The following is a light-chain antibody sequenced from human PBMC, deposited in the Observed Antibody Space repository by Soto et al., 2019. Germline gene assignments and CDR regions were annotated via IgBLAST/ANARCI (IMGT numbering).Light chain of an antibody. Sequence: EVVMQQSPDTLSVSPGERVTLSCRASQNVNGNPAWYQQMPGQAPRLLIYGASTRATTIPARFSGSGSGTDFTLTISSVQSTDFAVYYCQQYNKWPQTFGRGTRV. J-gene: IGKJ1*01. CDR3: QQYNKWPQT. V-gene: IGKV3D-15*01. CDR2: GAS. CDR1: QNVNGN.